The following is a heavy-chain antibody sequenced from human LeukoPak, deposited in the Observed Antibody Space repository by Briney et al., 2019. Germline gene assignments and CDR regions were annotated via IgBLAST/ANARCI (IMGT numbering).Heavy chain of an antibody. CDR3: ARRGESANYGDYRFDY. Sequence: DPGGSLRLSCAASGFTFSSYSMNWVRQAPGKGLEWVSYISSSSSTIYYADSVKGRFTISRDNAKNSLYLQMNSLRDEDTAVYYCARRGESANYGDYRFDYWGQGTLVTVSS. CDR2: ISSSSSTI. CDR1: GFTFSSYS. D-gene: IGHD4-17*01. V-gene: IGHV3-48*02. J-gene: IGHJ4*02.